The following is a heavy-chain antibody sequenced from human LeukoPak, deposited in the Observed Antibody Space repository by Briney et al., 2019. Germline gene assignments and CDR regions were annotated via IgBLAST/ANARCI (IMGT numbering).Heavy chain of an antibody. CDR2: ISAGSNYI. CDR1: GFTFSDYS. Sequence: GGSLRLSCAASGFTFSDYSMNWVRQAPGKGLEWVSSISAGSNYIYYGDSVKGRFTISRDNAKNSLYLQMSSLRAEDTAVYYCARDASTRCYLCEVDYWGQGTLVSVSS. V-gene: IGHV3-21*01. CDR3: ARDASTRCYLCEVDY. D-gene: IGHD2-2*01. J-gene: IGHJ4*02.